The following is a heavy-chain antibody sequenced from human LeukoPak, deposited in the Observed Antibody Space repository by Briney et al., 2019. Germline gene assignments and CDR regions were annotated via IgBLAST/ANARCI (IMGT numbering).Heavy chain of an antibody. Sequence: SETLSLTCAVYGGSFSGYYWSWIRQPPGKGLEWIGEIYHSGSTNYNPSLKSRVTISVDKSKNQFSLKLSSVTAADTAVYYCARVPNLGYCSGGSCSDYWGQGTLVTVSS. D-gene: IGHD2-15*01. J-gene: IGHJ4*02. CDR1: GGSFSGYY. V-gene: IGHV4-34*01. CDR3: ARVPNLGYCSGGSCSDY. CDR2: IYHSGST.